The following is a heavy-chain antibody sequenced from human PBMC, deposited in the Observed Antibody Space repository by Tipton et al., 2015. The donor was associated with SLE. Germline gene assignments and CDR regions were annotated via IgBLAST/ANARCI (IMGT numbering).Heavy chain of an antibody. CDR2: ISSSGSTI. D-gene: IGHD3-16*01. V-gene: IGHV3-48*03. CDR1: GFTFSSYE. Sequence: AVSGFTFSSYEMNWVRQAPGKGLEWVSYISSSGSTIYYADSVKGRFTISRDNAKNSLYLQMNSLRAEDTADYYCARDGGGSEGRRVFDYWGQGTLVTVSS. CDR3: ARDGGGSEGRRVFDY. J-gene: IGHJ4*02.